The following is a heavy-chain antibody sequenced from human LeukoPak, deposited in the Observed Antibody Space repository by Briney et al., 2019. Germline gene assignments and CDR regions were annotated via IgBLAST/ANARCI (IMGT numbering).Heavy chain of an antibody. V-gene: IGHV3-21*01. CDR3: ASQKWGFRVY. D-gene: IGHD1-26*01. Sequence: TGGSLILSCAASGFTFSSYSMNWVRQAPGKGLEWVSSISSSSSYIYYADSVKGRFTISRDNAKNSLYLQMNSLRAEDTAVYYCASQKWGFRVYWGQGTLVTVSS. CDR1: GFTFSSYS. J-gene: IGHJ4*02. CDR2: ISSSSSYI.